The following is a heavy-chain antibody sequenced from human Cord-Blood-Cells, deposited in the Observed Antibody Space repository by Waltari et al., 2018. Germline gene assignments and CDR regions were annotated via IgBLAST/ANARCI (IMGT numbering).Heavy chain of an antibody. CDR2: INHSGST. CDR3: ARLPSPRDYYGSGSPNWFDP. V-gene: IGHV4-34*01. CDR1: GGSFSGYY. D-gene: IGHD3-10*01. Sequence: QVQLQQWGAGLLTPSETLSLTCAVYGGSFSGYYWSWLRPPPGKGREWIGEINHSGSTNYNPALKSRVTISVDTSKNQFSLKLSSVTAADTAVYYCARLPSPRDYYGSGSPNWFDPWGQGTLVTVSS. J-gene: IGHJ5*02.